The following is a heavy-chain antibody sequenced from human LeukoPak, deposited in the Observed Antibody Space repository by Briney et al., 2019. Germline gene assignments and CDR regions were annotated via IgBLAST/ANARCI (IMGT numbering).Heavy chain of an antibody. V-gene: IGHV1-3*01. CDR2: INAGNGNT. D-gene: IGHD6-13*01. CDR3: AEEKDGSSWYLNS. J-gene: IGHJ4*02. Sequence: ASVRVPCTASGYTFTSYAMHWVRQAPGQRLEWMGWINAGNGNTKYSQKFQGRVTITRDTSASTAYMELSSLRSEDTAVYDCAEEKDGSSWYLNSGAQGTRVTVS. CDR1: GYTFTSYA.